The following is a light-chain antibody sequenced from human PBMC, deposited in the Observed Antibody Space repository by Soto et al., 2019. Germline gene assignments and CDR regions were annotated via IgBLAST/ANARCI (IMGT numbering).Light chain of an antibody. CDR2: ATS. J-gene: IGKJ2*01. CDR3: QQSYSTPYT. V-gene: IGKV1-39*01. Sequence: DIQMTQSPSFLSASQGDRVTITCRASQTISSFLYWYQQRPGKAPKLLIYATSNLHSGVPSRFSGAGSGTDFTLTINSLQPEDFATYYCQQSYSTPYTFGQGTKL. CDR1: QTISSF.